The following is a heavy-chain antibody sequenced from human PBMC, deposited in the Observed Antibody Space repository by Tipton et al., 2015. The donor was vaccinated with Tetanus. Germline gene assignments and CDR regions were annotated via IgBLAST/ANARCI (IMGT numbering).Heavy chain of an antibody. CDR2: IIPIFGTA. J-gene: IGHJ4*02. V-gene: IGHV1-69*01. Sequence: QSGPEVKKPGSSVKVSCKASGGTFSSYAISWVRQAPGQGLEWMGGIIPIFGTANYAQKFQGRVTITADESTSTAYMELSSLRSEDAAVYFCARALSGSYSPGIFDYWGQGTLVTVSS. D-gene: IGHD1-26*01. CDR1: GGTFSSYA. CDR3: ARALSGSYSPGIFDY.